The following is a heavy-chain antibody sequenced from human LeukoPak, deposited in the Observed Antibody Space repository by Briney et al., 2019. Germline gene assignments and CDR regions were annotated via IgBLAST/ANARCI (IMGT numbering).Heavy chain of an antibody. CDR1: GGSVSSGGYY. Sequence: SQTLSLTCTVSGGSVSSGGYYWSWIRQHPGKGLEWIGYIYYSGSTYYNPSLKSRVTISVDTSKNQFSLKLSSVTAADTAVYYCARAGSYSSSCGDLDYWGQGTLVTVSS. V-gene: IGHV4-31*03. D-gene: IGHD6-13*01. CDR3: ARAGSYSSSCGDLDY. J-gene: IGHJ4*02. CDR2: IYYSGST.